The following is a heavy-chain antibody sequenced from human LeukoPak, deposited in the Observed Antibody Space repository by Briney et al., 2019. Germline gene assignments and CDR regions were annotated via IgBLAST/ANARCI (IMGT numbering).Heavy chain of an antibody. CDR2: ISPSGST. Sequence: SETLSLTCAVSGYSVSSGYYWGWIRQPPGKGLEWIGSISPSGSTFYNPSLKSRVTISVDTSKNQFSLKLRSVTAADTAVYYCALSPLGAAGTWSGLFDYWGQGTLVTVSS. D-gene: IGHD6-13*01. V-gene: IGHV4-38-2*01. CDR1: GYSVSSGYY. J-gene: IGHJ4*02. CDR3: ALSPLGAAGTWSGLFDY.